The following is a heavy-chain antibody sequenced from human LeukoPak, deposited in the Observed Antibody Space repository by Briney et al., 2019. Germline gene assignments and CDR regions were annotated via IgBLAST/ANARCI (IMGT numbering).Heavy chain of an antibody. V-gene: IGHV4-30-2*01. J-gene: IGHJ4*02. CDR1: GGSISSGGYS. D-gene: IGHD3-22*01. CDR2: IYHSGST. CDR3: AREGDDSSGYYYDY. Sequence: SQTLSLTCAVSGGSISSGGYSWSWIRQPPGKGLEWIGYIYHSGSTYYNPSLKSRVTISVDRSKNQFSLKLSSVTAADTAVYYCAREGDDSSGYYYDYWAREPWSPSPQ.